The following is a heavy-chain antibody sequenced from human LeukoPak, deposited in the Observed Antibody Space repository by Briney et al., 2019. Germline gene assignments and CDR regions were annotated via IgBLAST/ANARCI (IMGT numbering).Heavy chain of an antibody. CDR1: GSTFDNYA. J-gene: IGHJ4*02. D-gene: IGHD3-16*01. CDR2: IRSTGFGGTT. Sequence: GGSLRLSCRASGSTFDNYAVGWVRQAPGKGLEWVGFIRSTGFGGTTEHAASVEGRFTISRDDSKSIAYLHMNSLKTEDTAVYYCTRDVGLGELLFMPDSWGQGTLVTVSS. CDR3: TRDVGLGELLFMPDS. V-gene: IGHV3-49*04.